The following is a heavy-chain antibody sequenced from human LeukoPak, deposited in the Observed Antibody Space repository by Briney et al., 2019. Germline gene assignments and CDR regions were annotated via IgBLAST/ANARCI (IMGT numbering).Heavy chain of an antibody. D-gene: IGHD6-25*01. Sequence: PSQTLPLTCTVSGGSISSGGYYWSWIRQHPGKGLEWIGYIYYSGSTYYNPSLKSRVTISVDTSKNQFSLKLSSVTAADTAVYYCARVNPLRLPEGAWGQGTLVTVSS. CDR2: IYYSGST. J-gene: IGHJ5*02. CDR3: ARVNPLRLPEGA. V-gene: IGHV4-31*03. CDR1: GGSISSGGYY.